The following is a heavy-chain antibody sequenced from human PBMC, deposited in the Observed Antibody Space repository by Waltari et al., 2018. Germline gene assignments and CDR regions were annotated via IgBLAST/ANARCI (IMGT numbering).Heavy chain of an antibody. Sequence: EVQLVESGEGLVQPGGSLRLSCAASGFTFSSHWMHWVRQVPGKGLVWVSLMNPDGSVTTYADSVKGRFTITRDNANNTLSLQMNDLRAEDTAVYYCARESGRGYTGFDYWGQGTLVTVSS. D-gene: IGHD3-3*01. CDR1: GFTFSSHW. CDR3: ARESGRGYTGFDY. J-gene: IGHJ4*02. CDR2: MNPDGSVT. V-gene: IGHV3-74*01.